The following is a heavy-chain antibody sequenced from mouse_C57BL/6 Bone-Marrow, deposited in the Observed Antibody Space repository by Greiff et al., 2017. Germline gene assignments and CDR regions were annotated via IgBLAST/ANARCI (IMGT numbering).Heavy chain of an antibody. CDR1: GYTFTSYW. CDR3: AREGTTTPYYAIGF. V-gene: IGHV1-64*01. Sequence: VQLQQPGAELVKPGASVKLSCKASGYTFTSYWMHWVKQRPGQGLEWIGMIHPISGSTNYNEKFKSKATLTVDKSSSTAYKQLSSLTSEDSAVYYCAREGTTTPYYAIGFGDQGTSVTVTS. J-gene: IGHJ4*01. D-gene: IGHD1-1*01. CDR2: IHPISGST.